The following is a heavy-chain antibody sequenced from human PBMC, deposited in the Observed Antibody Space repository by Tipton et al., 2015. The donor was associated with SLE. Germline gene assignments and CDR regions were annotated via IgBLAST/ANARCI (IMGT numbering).Heavy chain of an antibody. Sequence: PGLVKPSETLSLTCAVYGGSFSGYYWSWIRQPPGKGLEWIGYIYYSGSTNYNPSLKSRVTISVDTSKNQFSLKLSSVTAADTAVYYCASFTMVRGDYWGQGTLVTVSS. J-gene: IGHJ4*02. V-gene: IGHV4-59*08. D-gene: IGHD3-10*01. CDR2: IYYSGST. CDR3: ASFTMVRGDY. CDR1: GGSFSGYY.